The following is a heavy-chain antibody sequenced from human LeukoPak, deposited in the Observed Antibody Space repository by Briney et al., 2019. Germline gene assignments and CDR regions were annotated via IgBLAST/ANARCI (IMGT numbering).Heavy chain of an antibody. CDR1: GFTFDDYA. D-gene: IGHD1-26*01. V-gene: IGHV3-9*01. CDR3: AKGPGMYYFDY. J-gene: IGHJ4*02. Sequence: PGGSLRLSCAASGFTFDDYAMHWVRQAPGKGLEWVSGISWNSGSIGYADSVKGRFTISRVNAKNSLYLQMNSLRAEDTALYYCAKGPGMYYFDYWGQGTLVTVSS. CDR2: ISWNSGSI.